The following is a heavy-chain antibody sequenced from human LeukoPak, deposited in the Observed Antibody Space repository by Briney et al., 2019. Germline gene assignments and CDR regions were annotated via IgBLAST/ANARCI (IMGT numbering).Heavy chain of an antibody. CDR2: ISGSGGST. J-gene: IGHJ3*02. CDR3: AKVLGIYYDSSGYAFDI. Sequence: GGSLRLSCAASGFTFSSCGMSWVRQAPGKGLEWVSAISGSGGSTYYADSVKGRFTISRDNSKNTLYLQMNSLRAEDTAVYYCAKVLGIYYDSSGYAFDIWGQGTMVTVSS. D-gene: IGHD3-22*01. CDR1: GFTFSSCG. V-gene: IGHV3-23*01.